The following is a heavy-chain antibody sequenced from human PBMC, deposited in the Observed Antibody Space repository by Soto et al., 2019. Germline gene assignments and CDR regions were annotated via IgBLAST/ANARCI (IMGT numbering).Heavy chain of an antibody. CDR3: ATGRSSMIVVVMDY. V-gene: IGHV3-9*01. CDR1: GFNFDDSA. Sequence: GGSLRLSCVASGFNFDDSAMNWVRQVPGKGLEWVSGITWNSGHILYADSVKGRFTISRDNAKKSLYLELNSLRPEDTALYYCATGRSSMIVVVMDYWGQGTPVTVSS. D-gene: IGHD3-22*01. J-gene: IGHJ4*02. CDR2: ITWNSGHI.